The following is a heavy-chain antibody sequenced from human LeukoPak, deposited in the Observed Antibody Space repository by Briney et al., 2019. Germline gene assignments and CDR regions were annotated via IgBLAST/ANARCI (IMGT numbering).Heavy chain of an antibody. D-gene: IGHD2-2*01. Sequence: PGGSLRLSCVASGFTFSIHAMSWVRQAPGKGLEWVSTIGGVAVSTDYADSVKGRFTISRDNSKNTLYLQMNSLRAEDTAVYYCAKFGSRDTSSTSCFDYWGQGTLVTVSS. CDR1: GFTFSIHA. CDR3: AKFGSRDTSSTSCFDY. J-gene: IGHJ4*02. V-gene: IGHV3-23*01. CDR2: IGGVAVST.